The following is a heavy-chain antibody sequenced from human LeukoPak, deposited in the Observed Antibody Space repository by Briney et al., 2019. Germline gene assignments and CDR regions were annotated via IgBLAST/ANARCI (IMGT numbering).Heavy chain of an antibody. CDR3: AKGGSYYGRDIRFRYFDY. CDR2: INWNGGST. D-gene: IGHD1-26*01. Sequence: GGSLRLSCAASGFTFDDYGMSWVRQAPGKGLEWVSGINWNGGSTGYADSVKGRFTISRDNAKNSLYLQMNSLRAEDTAVYYCAKGGSYYGRDIRFRYFDYWGQGTLVTVSS. CDR1: GFTFDDYG. V-gene: IGHV3-20*04. J-gene: IGHJ4*02.